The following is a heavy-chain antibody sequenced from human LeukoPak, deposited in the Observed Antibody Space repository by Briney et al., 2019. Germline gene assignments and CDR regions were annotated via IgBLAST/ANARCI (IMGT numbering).Heavy chain of an antibody. CDR1: GFTFDDYA. Sequence: PGRSLRLSCAASGFTFDDYAMDWVRQAPGKGLGWVSGISWNSGSIGYADSVKGRFTISRDNAKNSLYLQMNSLRAEDTALYYCARQRQFDDAFDIWGQGTMVTVSS. CDR2: ISWNSGSI. J-gene: IGHJ3*02. CDR3: ARQRQFDDAFDI. V-gene: IGHV3-9*01. D-gene: IGHD3-10*01.